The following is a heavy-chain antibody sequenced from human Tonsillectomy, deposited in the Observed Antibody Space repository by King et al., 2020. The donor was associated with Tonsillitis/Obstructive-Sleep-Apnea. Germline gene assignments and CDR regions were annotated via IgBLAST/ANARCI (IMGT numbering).Heavy chain of an antibody. CDR3: ARRGYSYGYDYYYGLDV. J-gene: IGHJ6*02. V-gene: IGHV1-69*10. CDR1: GGTFSTYA. Sequence: QLVQSGAEVKKPGSSVKVSCKASGGTFSTYAISWVRQAPGQGLEWMGGIIPSLGIANYAQNFQGRVTITAEKSTSTAYMELSSLRSEDTAVYYWARRGYSYGYDYYYGLDVWGQGTTVTVSS. CDR2: IIPSLGIA. D-gene: IGHD5-18*01.